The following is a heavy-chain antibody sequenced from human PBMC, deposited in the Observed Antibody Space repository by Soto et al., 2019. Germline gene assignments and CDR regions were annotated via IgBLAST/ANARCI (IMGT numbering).Heavy chain of an antibody. D-gene: IGHD1-1*01. J-gene: IGHJ3*02. CDR3: ARVERGNATTVVDAFDI. V-gene: IGHV4-34*01. CDR2: MSHSGGT. CDR1: GGSVSSSANYY. Sequence: QVQLQQWGAGLLKPSETLSLTCAVYGGSVSSSANYYWSWIRQPPGKGLEWIGEMSHSGGTHFNPPLKSRVTISVDTSKNQFSLNMRVVTAADTALYYCARVERGNATTVVDAFDIWGPGTMVTVSS.